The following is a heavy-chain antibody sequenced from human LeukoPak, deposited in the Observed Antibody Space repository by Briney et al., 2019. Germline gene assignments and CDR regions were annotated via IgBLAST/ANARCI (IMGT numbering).Heavy chain of an antibody. V-gene: IGHV3-23*01. Sequence: GGSLRLSCAASGFTLSCYAMTWVRQPPGKGLEWVSSISSDGGSTYYADSVKGRFTISRDNSRNTLYLQMNSLRAEDTAVYYCAKYGSGTYYKDWGQGTLVTVSS. CDR2: ISSDGGST. D-gene: IGHD3-10*01. J-gene: IGHJ4*02. CDR1: GFTLSCYA. CDR3: AKYGSGTYYKD.